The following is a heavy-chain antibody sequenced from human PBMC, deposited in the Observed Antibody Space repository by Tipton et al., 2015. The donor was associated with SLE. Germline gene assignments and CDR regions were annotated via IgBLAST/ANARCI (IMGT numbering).Heavy chain of an antibody. CDR1: GFSISSYY. D-gene: IGHD1-1*01. Sequence: TLSLTCTVSGFSISSYYWGWIRQPPGKGLEWLGTIYHSGTTYYNPSLKSRLTLSIDTSKNQFSLKLSSVTAADTAVYFCARRSVQEAFDIWGQGTMVTVSS. J-gene: IGHJ3*02. CDR2: IYHSGTT. CDR3: ARRSVQEAFDI. V-gene: IGHV4-38-2*02.